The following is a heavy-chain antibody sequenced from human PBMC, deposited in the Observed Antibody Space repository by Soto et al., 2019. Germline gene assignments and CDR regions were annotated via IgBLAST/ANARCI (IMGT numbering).Heavy chain of an antibody. CDR3: ARDRGGPLTWFDP. J-gene: IGHJ5*02. CDR1: GYTFTGYH. D-gene: IGHD2-21*02. CDR2: INPNSGDT. Sequence: PSVKVSCXASGYTFTGYHMHWVRQAPGQGLECMGRINPNSGDTTYAQKFQGRVTMTRDTSISTVYMELSRLRSDDTAMYYCARDRGGPLTWFDPWGQGTLVTVSS. V-gene: IGHV1-2*02.